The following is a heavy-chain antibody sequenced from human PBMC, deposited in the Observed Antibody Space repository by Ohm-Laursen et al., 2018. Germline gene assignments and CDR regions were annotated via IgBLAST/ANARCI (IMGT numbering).Heavy chain of an antibody. CDR1: GGSFSGYY. Sequence: GTLSLTCAVYGGSFSGYYWSWIRQPPGKGLEWIGEINHSGTTNYNPSLKSRVTISVDTPKNQFSLKLSSVTAADTAVYYCARAGDSSGYGDYWGQGTLVTVSS. J-gene: IGHJ4*02. V-gene: IGHV4-34*01. CDR3: ARAGDSSGYGDY. CDR2: INHSGTT. D-gene: IGHD3-22*01.